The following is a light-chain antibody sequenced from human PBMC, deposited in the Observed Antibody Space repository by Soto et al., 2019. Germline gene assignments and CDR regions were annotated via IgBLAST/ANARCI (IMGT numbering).Light chain of an antibody. CDR3: LHYNKWSRWT. J-gene: IGKJ1*01. V-gene: IGKV3-15*01. CDR1: QSVSSN. CDR2: DAS. Sequence: EIMMTQSPAILPVSPGKRATLSCRVSQSVSSNLAWYQQRPGQAPRLLTYDASSRATGTPPRFSGSGSGTEFPLTLSTLQSDDFAVSCCLHYNKWSRWTFGQGAKVDIK.